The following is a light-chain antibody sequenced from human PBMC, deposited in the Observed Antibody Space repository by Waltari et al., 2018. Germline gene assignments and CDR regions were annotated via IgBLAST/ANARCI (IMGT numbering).Light chain of an antibody. CDR3: QQYGSSPFT. V-gene: IGKV3-20*01. CDR1: KSVSSSY. Sequence: EIVLTQSPGTLYLSPGERATLSCRASKSVSSSYLAWYQQRPGQAPGLLIYGASNRATGIPDRFSGSGSGTDFTLTISRLEPEDVAVYYCQQYGSSPFTFGPGTKVDIK. CDR2: GAS. J-gene: IGKJ3*01.